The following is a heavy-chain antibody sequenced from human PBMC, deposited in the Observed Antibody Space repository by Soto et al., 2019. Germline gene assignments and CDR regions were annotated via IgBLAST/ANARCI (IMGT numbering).Heavy chain of an antibody. J-gene: IGHJ4*02. CDR3: ARASSSGCYVPFVDY. Sequence: PSETLSLTCTVSGGSISSYYWSWIRQPPGKGLEWIGYIYYSGSTNYNPSLKSRVTISVDTSKNQFSLKLSSVTAADTAVYYCARASSSGCYVPFVDYWGQGTLVTVSS. V-gene: IGHV4-59*01. CDR2: IYYSGST. D-gene: IGHD6-19*01. CDR1: GGSISSYY.